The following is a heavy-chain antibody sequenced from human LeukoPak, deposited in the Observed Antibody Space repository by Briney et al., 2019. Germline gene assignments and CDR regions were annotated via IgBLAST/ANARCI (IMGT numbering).Heavy chain of an antibody. V-gene: IGHV3-64*01. CDR2: ISSNGGST. J-gene: IGHJ3*02. Sequence: PGGSLRLSCAASGFTFSSYAMHWVRQAPGKGLEYVSAISSNGGSTYYANSVKGRFTISRDNSKNTLYLQMGSLRAEDMAVYYCARVTIFGVATDAFDIWGQGTMVTVSS. CDR3: ARVTIFGVATDAFDI. D-gene: IGHD3-3*01. CDR1: GFTFSSYA.